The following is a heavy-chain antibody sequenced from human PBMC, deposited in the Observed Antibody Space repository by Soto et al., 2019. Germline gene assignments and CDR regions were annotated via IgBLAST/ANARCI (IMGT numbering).Heavy chain of an antibody. V-gene: IGHV4-34*01. J-gene: IGHJ3*02. CDR1: GGSFSGYY. CDR2: INHSGST. CDR3: ARGGLRFLEWLLYRDAFDI. D-gene: IGHD3-3*01. Sequence: PSETLSLTCAVYGGSFSGYYWSWIRQPPGKGLEWIGEINHSGSTNYNPSLKSRVTISVDTSKNQFSLKLSSVTAADTAVYYCARGGLRFLEWLLYRDAFDIWGQGTMVTVSS.